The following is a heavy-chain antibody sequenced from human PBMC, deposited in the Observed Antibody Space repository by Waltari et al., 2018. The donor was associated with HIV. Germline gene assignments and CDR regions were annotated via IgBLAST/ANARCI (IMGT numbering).Heavy chain of an antibody. V-gene: IGHV1-24*01. CDR3: VTLYNESPLYSNF. Sequence: QLIQSTSALKRPGASVTISCPVSGYPLSALSMQWVRQGRGRRLEWMGGFDPKNGKPVYSQRFWGRVSLAEDTSEDTAFLELNRLTSDDTAVYYCVTLYNESPLYSNFWGQGTLVTV. CDR1: GYPLSALS. CDR2: FDPKNGKP. D-gene: IGHD2-15*01. J-gene: IGHJ1*01.